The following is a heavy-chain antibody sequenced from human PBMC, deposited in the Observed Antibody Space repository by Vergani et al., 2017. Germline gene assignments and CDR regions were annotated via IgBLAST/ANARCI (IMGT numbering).Heavy chain of an antibody. CDR3: TRWGLSSSGHFDP. Sequence: QVQLVESGGGVVQPGTSLRLSCAASGFTFSSYAMHWVRQAPGKGLEWVAVIWYDGSNKYYADSVKGRFTISRDNSRNTLYLQMNSLRAEDTAVYYCTRWGLSSSGHFDPWGQGTLVTVSS. CDR1: GFTFSSYA. CDR2: IWYDGSNK. J-gene: IGHJ5*02. V-gene: IGHV3-33*01. D-gene: IGHD6-13*01.